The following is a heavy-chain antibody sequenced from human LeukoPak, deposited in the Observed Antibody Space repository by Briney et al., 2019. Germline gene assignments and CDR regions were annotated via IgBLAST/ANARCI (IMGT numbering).Heavy chain of an antibody. D-gene: IGHD1-1*01. Sequence: AGGSLRLSCAASGFTFSSYAMSWVRQAPGKGLEWVSAISGSGGSTYYANSVKGRFTISRDTSKNTLYLQVGSLRAEDTAVYYCAREGTGRYYYYYYMDVWGKGTTVTISS. V-gene: IGHV3-23*01. J-gene: IGHJ6*03. CDR2: ISGSGGST. CDR1: GFTFSSYA. CDR3: AREGTGRYYYYYYMDV.